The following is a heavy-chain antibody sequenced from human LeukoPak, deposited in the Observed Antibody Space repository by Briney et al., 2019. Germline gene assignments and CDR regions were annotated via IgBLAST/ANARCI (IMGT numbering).Heavy chain of an antibody. D-gene: IGHD4-23*01. V-gene: IGHV4-39*01. J-gene: IGHJ5*02. CDR2: IYYSGST. CDR3: ARLRWGFDP. CDR1: GGSISSSSYY. Sequence: KPSETLSLTCTVSGGSISSSSYYWGWIRQPPGKGLEWIGSIYYSGSTYYNPSLKSRVTISVDTSKNQFSLKLSSVTAADTAVYYCARLRWGFDPWGQGTLVTVSS.